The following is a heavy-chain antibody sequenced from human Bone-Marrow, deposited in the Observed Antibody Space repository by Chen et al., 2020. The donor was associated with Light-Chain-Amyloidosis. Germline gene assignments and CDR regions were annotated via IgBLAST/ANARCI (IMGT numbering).Heavy chain of an antibody. CDR2: INGESDGGTT. J-gene: IGHJ4*02. V-gene: IGHV3-15*01. Sequence: EVRLVESGGGVVKPGGSLRLSCEASGFSFSNAWVTWVRRAPGKGLEWVGSINGESDGGTTAFAAVVQGRFGISRDQTRSTVYLQMSSLKSDDTAIYYCASDGGLVVVEAAVWGQGTQVTVSS. D-gene: IGHD2-21*01. CDR1: GFSFSNAW. CDR3: ASDGGLVVVEAAV.